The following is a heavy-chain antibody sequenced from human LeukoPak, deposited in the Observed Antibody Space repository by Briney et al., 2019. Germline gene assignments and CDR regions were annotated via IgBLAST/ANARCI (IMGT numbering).Heavy chain of an antibody. CDR2: IYHSGST. CDR1: GGSISSGGYY. V-gene: IGHV4-39*07. J-gene: IGHJ2*01. Sequence: PSQTLSLTCTVSGGSISSGGYYWGWIRQPPGKGLEWIGSIYHSGSTYYNPSLKSRVTISVDTSKNQFSLKLSSVTAADTAVYYCARGGITMVRGVIITPWYFDLWGRGTLVTVSS. D-gene: IGHD3-10*01. CDR3: ARGGITMVRGVIITPWYFDL.